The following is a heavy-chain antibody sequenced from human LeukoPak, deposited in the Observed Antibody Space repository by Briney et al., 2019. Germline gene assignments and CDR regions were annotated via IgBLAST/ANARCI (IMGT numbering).Heavy chain of an antibody. D-gene: IGHD1-14*01. CDR3: AKDVPEGY. J-gene: IGHJ4*02. CDR1: RFTFSSYW. V-gene: IGHV3-7*01. CDR2: IKQDGSEK. Sequence: GGSLRLSCAASRFTFSSYWMSWVRQAPGKGLEWVANIKQDGSEKYYVDSVKGRFTISRDNSKNTLYLQMNSLRAEDTAVYYCAKDVPEGYWGQGTLVTVSS.